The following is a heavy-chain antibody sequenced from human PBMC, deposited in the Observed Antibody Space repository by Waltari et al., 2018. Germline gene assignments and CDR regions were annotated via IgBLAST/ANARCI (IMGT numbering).Heavy chain of an antibody. D-gene: IGHD6-6*01. CDR2: IFVTGNT. J-gene: IGHJ3*01. CDR3: ARVTVVARVSDVFDV. CDR1: GFTVSDTY. V-gene: IGHV3-53*01. Sequence: EVQVVESGGDLIQPGGSLRPSCAASGFTVSDTYMTWVRQAPGKGLDWVATIFVTGNTHYADSVRGRFTISRDGSRNSVYLQMDNLRAEDTATYYCARVTVVARVSDVFDVWGQGTMITVSS.